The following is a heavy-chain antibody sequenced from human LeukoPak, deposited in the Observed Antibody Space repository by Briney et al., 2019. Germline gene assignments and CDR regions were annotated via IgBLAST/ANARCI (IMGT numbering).Heavy chain of an antibody. CDR3: AKDPRRYSRTGGYFDY. CDR1: GFTFSSYS. V-gene: IGHV3-48*01. J-gene: IGHJ4*02. Sequence: GGSLRLSCAASGFTFSSYSMNWVRQAPGKGLAWISFISSSSSTMYYADSVKGRFTISRDNAKNSLYLQMNSLRAEDTAVYYCAKDPRRYSRTGGYFDYWGQGTLVTVSS. CDR2: ISSSSSTM. D-gene: IGHD6-13*01.